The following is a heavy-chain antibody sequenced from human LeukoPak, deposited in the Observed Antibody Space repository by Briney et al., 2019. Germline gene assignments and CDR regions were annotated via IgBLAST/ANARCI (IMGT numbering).Heavy chain of an antibody. CDR2: ISYDGSNK. CDR1: RFNVRSNY. V-gene: IGHV3-30*18. CDR3: AKDLSELPRGRTWFDY. D-gene: IGHD1-26*01. J-gene: IGHJ4*02. Sequence: PGGSLRLSCAASRFNVRSNYMTWVRQAPGKGLEWVAVISYDGSNKYNADSVKGRFTISRDNSKNTLYLQMNSLRAEDTAVYYCAKDLSELPRGRTWFDYWGQGTLVTVSS.